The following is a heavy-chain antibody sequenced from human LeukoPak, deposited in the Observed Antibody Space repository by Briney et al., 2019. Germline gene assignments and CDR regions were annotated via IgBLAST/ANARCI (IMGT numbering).Heavy chain of an antibody. V-gene: IGHV3-30-3*01. D-gene: IGHD3-22*01. CDR2: ISYDGSNK. J-gene: IGHJ4*02. CDR3: GYYDSSGYYY. Sequence: GGPLRLPCPASGFTFSSYAMHWVRQAPGKGLEWVAVISYDGSNKYYADSVKGRFTISRDNSKNTLCLQMNSLRAEDTAVYYVGYYDSSGYYYWGQGTLVTVSS. CDR1: GFTFSSYA.